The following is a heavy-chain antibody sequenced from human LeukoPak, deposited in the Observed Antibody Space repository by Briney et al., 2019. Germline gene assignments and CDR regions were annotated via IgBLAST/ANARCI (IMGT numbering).Heavy chain of an antibody. CDR2: IYPGDSDT. CDR1: GYSFTSYW. V-gene: IGHV5-51*01. J-gene: IGHJ4*02. CDR3: ARLGDSSGYYMRPGDY. Sequence: GESLKISCKGSGYSFTSYWIGWVRQMPGKGLEWMGIIYPGDSDTRYSPPFQGQVTISADKSISTAYLQWTSLKASDTAMYYCARLGDSSGYYMRPGDYWGQGTLVTVSS. D-gene: IGHD3-22*01.